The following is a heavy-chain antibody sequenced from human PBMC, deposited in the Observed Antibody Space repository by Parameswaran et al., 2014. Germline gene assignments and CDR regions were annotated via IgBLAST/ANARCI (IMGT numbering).Heavy chain of an antibody. D-gene: IGHD2-2*01. CDR3: AVRRRTHYKYCSSTSCPFDY. CDR2: INHSGST. J-gene: IGHJ4*02. V-gene: IGHV4-34*01. Sequence: RWIRQPPGKGLEWIGEINHSGSTNYNPSLKSRVTISVDTSKNQFSLKLSSVTAADTAVYYCAVRRRTHYKYCSSTSCPFDYWGQGTLVTVSS.